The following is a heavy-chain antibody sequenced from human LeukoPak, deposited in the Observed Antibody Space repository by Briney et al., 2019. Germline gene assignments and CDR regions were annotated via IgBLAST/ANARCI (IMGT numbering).Heavy chain of an antibody. V-gene: IGHV3-21*01. CDR3: AREYYYNEDAWNY. Sequence: PGGSLRLSCAASGFSFSRSSMGWVRQAPGKGLEWVSSITASSTYIYYADSVKGRFTISRDNVEKSVSLQMNSLRAEDTAVYDCAREYYYNEDAWNYWGQGTLVTVSS. CDR1: GFSFSRSS. CDR2: ITASSTYI. J-gene: IGHJ4*02. D-gene: IGHD3-22*01.